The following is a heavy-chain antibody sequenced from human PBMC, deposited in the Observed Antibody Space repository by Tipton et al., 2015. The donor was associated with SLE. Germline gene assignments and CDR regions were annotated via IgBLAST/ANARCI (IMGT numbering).Heavy chain of an antibody. CDR1: GGSISSYY. D-gene: IGHD3-22*01. J-gene: IGHJ4*02. CDR2: IYYSGST. CDR3: ARRLGSSGFDY. V-gene: IGHV4-59*08. Sequence: LRLSCTVSGGSISSYYWSWIRQPPGKGLEWIGYIYYSGSTNYNPSLKSRVTISVDTSKNQFSLKLSSVTAADTAVCYCARRLGSSGFDYWGQGTLVTVSS.